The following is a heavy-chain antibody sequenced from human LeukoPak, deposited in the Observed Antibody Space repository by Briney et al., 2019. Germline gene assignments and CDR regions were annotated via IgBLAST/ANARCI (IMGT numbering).Heavy chain of an antibody. CDR2: ICSSGST. V-gene: IGHV4-4*07. CDR1: GGAFSSFY. CDR3: ARGFYFDY. J-gene: IGHJ4*02. Sequence: SETLSLTCTVSGGAFSSFYWNWIRQPAGKGLEWIGRICSSGSTNYNPSLKSRVTMSVDTSKIQFSLTLTSVTAADTAVYYCARGFYFDYWGQGTLVTVSS.